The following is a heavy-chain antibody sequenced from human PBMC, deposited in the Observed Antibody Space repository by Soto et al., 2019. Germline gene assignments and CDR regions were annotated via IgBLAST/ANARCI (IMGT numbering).Heavy chain of an antibody. CDR1: GYSFSNYW. Sequence: PGESLKISCKGSGYSFSNYWIGWVRQMPGKGLEWMGIIYPGDSDTRYSPSFEGQVIISADKSISTAYLQWSSLKASDTAMYYCAIDGDYFFVDIWAQGTMVTVS. D-gene: IGHD4-17*01. J-gene: IGHJ3*02. CDR2: IYPGDSDT. V-gene: IGHV5-51*03. CDR3: AIDGDYFFVDI.